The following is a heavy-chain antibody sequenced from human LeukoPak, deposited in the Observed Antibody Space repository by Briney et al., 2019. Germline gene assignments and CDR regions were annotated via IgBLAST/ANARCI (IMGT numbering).Heavy chain of an antibody. CDR1: GGSFSGYY. CDR3: AGRPGGDIVVVPAAMWFDP. D-gene: IGHD2-2*01. J-gene: IGHJ5*02. CDR2: INHSGST. Sequence: SETLSLTCAVYGGSFSGYYWSWIRQPPGKGLEWIGEINHSGSTNYNPSLKSRVTISVDTSKNQSSLKLSSVTAADTAVYYCAGRPGGDIVVVPAAMWFDPWGQGTLVTVSS. V-gene: IGHV4-34*01.